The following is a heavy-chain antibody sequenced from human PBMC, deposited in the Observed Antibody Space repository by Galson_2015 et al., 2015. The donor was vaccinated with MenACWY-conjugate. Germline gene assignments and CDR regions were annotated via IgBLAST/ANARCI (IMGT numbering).Heavy chain of an antibody. CDR2: IWSNGINN. J-gene: IGHJ3*01. V-gene: IGHV3-33*01. Sequence: SLRLSCAASGFSLSSCGMHWVRQAPGKGLEWLAVIWSNGINNYYADSVRGRFAISRDDSKHSLLLQMNSLRVDDTAAYYCARERGPYDAFDVWGQGTMVTVSS. CDR3: ARERGPYDAFDV. CDR1: GFSLSSCG. D-gene: IGHD3-10*01.